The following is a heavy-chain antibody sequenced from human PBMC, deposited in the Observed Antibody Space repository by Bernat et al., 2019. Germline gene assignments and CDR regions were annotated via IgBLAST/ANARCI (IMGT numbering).Heavy chain of an antibody. CDR3: ARILAAHVLGYFDY. CDR1: GYTFTSYA. J-gene: IGHJ4*02. V-gene: IGHV1-3*01. CDR2: INAGNGNT. D-gene: IGHD3-3*02. Sequence: QVQLVQSGAEVKKPGASVKVSCKASGYTFTSYAMHWVRQAPGQRLEWMGWINAGNGNTKYSQKFQGRVTMTTDTSTSTAYMELRSLRSDDTAVYYCARILAAHVLGYFDYWGQGTLVTVSS.